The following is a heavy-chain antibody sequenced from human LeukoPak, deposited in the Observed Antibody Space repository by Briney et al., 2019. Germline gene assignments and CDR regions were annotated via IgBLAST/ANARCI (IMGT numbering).Heavy chain of an antibody. Sequence: GGSLRLSCAASGITFSGSGMHWVGQAPGKGLEWVAFIRYDGSNKYYADSVKGRFTISRDNSKNTLYLQMNSLRAEDTAVYYCAKDESRYFQHWGQGTLVTVSS. V-gene: IGHV3-30*02. J-gene: IGHJ1*01. CDR3: AKDESRYFQH. CDR2: IRYDGSNK. CDR1: GITFSGSG.